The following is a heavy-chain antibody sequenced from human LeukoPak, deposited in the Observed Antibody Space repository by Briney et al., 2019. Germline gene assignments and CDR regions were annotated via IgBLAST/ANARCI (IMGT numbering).Heavy chain of an antibody. CDR3: ARVSGYDWESFYDY. CDR1: GGSFSGYY. J-gene: IGHJ4*02. V-gene: IGHV4-59*01. D-gene: IGHD5-12*01. CDR2: IYYSGST. Sequence: SETLSLTCAVYGGSFSGYYWTWIRQPPGKGLEWIGYIYYSGSTNYNPSLKSRVTISVDTSKNQFSLKLSSVTAADTAVYYCARVSGYDWESFYDYWGQGTLVTVSS.